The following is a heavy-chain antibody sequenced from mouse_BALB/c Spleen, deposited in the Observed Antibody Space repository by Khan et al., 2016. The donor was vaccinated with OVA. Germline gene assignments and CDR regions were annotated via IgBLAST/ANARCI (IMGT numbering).Heavy chain of an antibody. CDR1: GYSFTSYW. D-gene: IGHD2-1*01. J-gene: IGHJ3*01. CDR2: IYPGNSDT. CDR3: TDGNYVGWFAY. Sequence: VQLQQSGTVLARPGASVKMSCKASGYSFTSYWMHWVKQRPGQGLEWIGAIYPGNSDTSYNQKFKGKAKLTAVTSASTAYMELSSLTNEDSAVSYGTDGNYVGWFAYWGQGTLVTVSA. V-gene: IGHV1-5*01.